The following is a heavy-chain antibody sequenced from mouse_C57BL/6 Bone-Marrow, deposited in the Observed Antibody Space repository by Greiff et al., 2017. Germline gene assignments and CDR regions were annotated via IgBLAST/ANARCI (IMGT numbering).Heavy chain of an antibody. CDR1: GFTFSSYA. CDR2: ISDGGSYT. V-gene: IGHV5-4*01. CDR3: ARDGSYLYYFDY. Sequence: EVHLVESGGGLVKPGGSLKLSCAASGFTFSSYAMSWVRQTPEKRLEWVATISDGGSYTYYPDNVKGRFTISRDNAKNTLYLQMSHLKSEDTAMYYCARDGSYLYYFDYWGQGTTLTVSS. D-gene: IGHD1-1*02. J-gene: IGHJ2*01.